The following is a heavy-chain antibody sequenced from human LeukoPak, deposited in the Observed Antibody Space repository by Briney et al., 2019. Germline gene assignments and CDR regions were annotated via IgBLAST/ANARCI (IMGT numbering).Heavy chain of an antibody. J-gene: IGHJ5*02. Sequence: SETLSLTCTVSGGSISSYYWSWIRQPPGKGLEWIGYIYYSGSTNYNPSLKSRVTISVDTSKNQFSLKLSSVTAADTAVYYCARHHRNYDFWGGRLRGYWFDPWGQGTLVTVSS. V-gene: IGHV4-59*08. CDR3: ARHHRNYDFWGGRLRGYWFDP. CDR2: IYYSGST. CDR1: GGSISSYY. D-gene: IGHD3-3*01.